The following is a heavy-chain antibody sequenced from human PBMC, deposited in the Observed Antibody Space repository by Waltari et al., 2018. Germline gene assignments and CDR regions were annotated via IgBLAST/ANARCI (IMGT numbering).Heavy chain of an antibody. Sequence: QVQLVESGGGVVQPGRSLRLSCAASGFTFSSYGMHWVRQAPGKGLEWVAVIWYDGSNKYYADSVKGRFTISRDNSKNTLYLQMNSLRAEDTAMYYCVKGRGANYYYMDVWGKGTTVTVSS. CDR2: IWYDGSNK. CDR3: VKGRGANYYYMDV. J-gene: IGHJ6*03. CDR1: GFTFSSYG. D-gene: IGHD3-16*01. V-gene: IGHV3-30*18.